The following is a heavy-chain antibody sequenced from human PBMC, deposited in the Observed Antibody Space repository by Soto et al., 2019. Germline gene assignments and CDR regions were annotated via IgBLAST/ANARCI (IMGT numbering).Heavy chain of an antibody. D-gene: IGHD2-2*01. J-gene: IGHJ5*02. CDR1: GYTFTSYG. Sequence: ASVKVSCKASGYTFTSYGISWVRQAPGQGLEWMGWISAYNGNTNYAQKLQGRVTMTTDTSTSTAYMELRSLRSDDTAVYYCARNIVVVPAALNWFDPWGQGTLVTVSS. CDR3: ARNIVVVPAALNWFDP. CDR2: ISAYNGNT. V-gene: IGHV1-18*04.